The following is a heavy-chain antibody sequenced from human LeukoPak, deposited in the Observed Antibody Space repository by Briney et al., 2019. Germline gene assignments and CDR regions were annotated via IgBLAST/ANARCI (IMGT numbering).Heavy chain of an antibody. CDR2: ISGSGDST. D-gene: IGHD3-10*01. Sequence: GGSLRLSCAASGFTFSIYAMNWVRQAPGKGLEWVSSISGSGDSTYYADSVKGRFTISRDNSKNTLYVQMNSLRAEDTAAYYCAKDIWGHPLSPIDYWGQGTLVTVSS. J-gene: IGHJ4*02. CDR1: GFTFSIYA. V-gene: IGHV3-23*01. CDR3: AKDIWGHPLSPIDY.